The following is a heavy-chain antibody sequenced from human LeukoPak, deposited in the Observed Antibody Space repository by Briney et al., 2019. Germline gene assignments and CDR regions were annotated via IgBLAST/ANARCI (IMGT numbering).Heavy chain of an antibody. D-gene: IGHD4-11*01. CDR2: INHSGST. CDR1: GGSLSGYY. J-gene: IGHJ4*02. CDR3: ARRSRYSNYYFDY. V-gene: IGHV4-34*01. Sequence: SETLSLTCAVYGGSLSGYYWSWIRQPPGKGLEWIGEINHSGSTNYNPSLKSRVTISVDTSKNQFSLKLSSVTAADTAVYYCARRSRYSNYYFDYWGQGTLVTVSS.